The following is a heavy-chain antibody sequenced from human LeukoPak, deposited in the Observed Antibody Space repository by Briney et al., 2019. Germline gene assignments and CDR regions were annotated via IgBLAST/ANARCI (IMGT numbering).Heavy chain of an antibody. V-gene: IGHV4-61*01. D-gene: IGHD3-16*01. Sequence: SETLSLTCTVSGGSVSSGSYYWSWIRQPPGKGLEWIGYIYYSGSTNYNPSLKSRVTISVDTSKNQFSLKLSSVTAADTAVYYCASKGHDYVSPFDYWGQGTLVTVSS. CDR3: ASKGHDYVSPFDY. J-gene: IGHJ4*02. CDR1: GGSVSSGSYY. CDR2: IYYSGST.